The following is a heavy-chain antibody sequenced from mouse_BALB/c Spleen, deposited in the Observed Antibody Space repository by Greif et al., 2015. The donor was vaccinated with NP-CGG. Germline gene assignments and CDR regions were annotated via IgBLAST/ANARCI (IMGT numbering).Heavy chain of an antibody. Sequence: VQLQHPGPELVKPGASVKIPCKASGSGGVDSPLAWVKQSHGKSLEWIGDINTKNGGTISPPKFTGKAPLTVDKSSSTAYMELRSLTSEDTAVYYCARYGNYLFDYWGQGTTLTVSS. CDR1: GSGGVDSP. J-gene: IGHJ2*01. CDR3: ARYGNYLFDY. D-gene: IGHD2-1*01. V-gene: IGHV1-18*01. CDR2: INTKNGGT.